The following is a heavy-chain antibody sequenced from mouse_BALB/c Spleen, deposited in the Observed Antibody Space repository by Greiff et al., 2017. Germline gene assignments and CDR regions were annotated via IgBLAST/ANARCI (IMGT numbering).Heavy chain of an antibody. V-gene: IGHV2-6-7*01. Sequence: VQGVESGPGLVAPSQSLSITCTVSGFSLTGYGVNWVRQPPGKGLEWLGMIWGDGSTDYNSALKSRLSISKDNSKSQVFLKMNSLQTDDTARYYCARSRQLGLRGGGYAMDYWGQGTSVTVSS. CDR1: GFSLTGYG. CDR2: IWGDGST. D-gene: IGHD3-2*01. J-gene: IGHJ4*01. CDR3: ARSRQLGLRGGGYAMDY.